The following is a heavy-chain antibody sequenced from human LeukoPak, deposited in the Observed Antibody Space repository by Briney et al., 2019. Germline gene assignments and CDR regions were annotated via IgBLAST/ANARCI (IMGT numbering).Heavy chain of an antibody. CDR3: TRDIRFNWFFL. J-gene: IGHJ5*02. CDR1: GGSISSYY. V-gene: IGHV4-59*12. Sequence: SETLSLTCTVSGGSISSYYWSWIRQPPGKGLEWIGTIHHSGSTYYNPSLESRVTISVDTSKNQFSLNLSSVTAADTAVYYCTRDIRFNWFFLWGQGTLVTVSS. CDR2: IHHSGST.